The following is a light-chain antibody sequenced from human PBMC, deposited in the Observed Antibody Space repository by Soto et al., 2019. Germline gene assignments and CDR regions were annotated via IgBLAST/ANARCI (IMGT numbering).Light chain of an antibody. CDR1: QSVSSY. J-gene: IGKJ1*01. V-gene: IGKV3-20*01. Sequence: EIVLTQSPATLSLSPGERATLSCWASQSVSSYLAWYQQKPGQAPRLLIYGASNRATGIPDRFSGSGSGTDFTLTIRRLEPEDFAVYYCQQYGSSYPWTFGQGTKVDIK. CDR2: GAS. CDR3: QQYGSSYPWT.